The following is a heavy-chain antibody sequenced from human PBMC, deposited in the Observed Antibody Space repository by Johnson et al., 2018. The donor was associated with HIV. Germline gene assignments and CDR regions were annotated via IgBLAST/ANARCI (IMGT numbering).Heavy chain of an antibody. CDR1: GFTFGDYG. D-gene: IGHD1-26*01. J-gene: IGHJ3*02. V-gene: IGHV3-20*04. CDR2: INWNGGST. CDR3: VRGWVGATLRAFDI. Sequence: VQLVESGGGVVRPGGSLRLSCAASGFTFGDYGMSWVRQVPGKGLEWVSGINWNGGSTGYADSVKGRFTISRDNAKNSLYLQMNSLTTEDTALYYCVRGWVGATLRAFDIWGQGTLVTVSS.